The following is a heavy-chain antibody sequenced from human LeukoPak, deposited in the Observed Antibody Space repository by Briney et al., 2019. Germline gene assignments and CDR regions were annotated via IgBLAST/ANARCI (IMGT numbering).Heavy chain of an antibody. CDR2: VNPRSGNA. CDR1: GYTFINYN. V-gene: IGHV1-8*03. D-gene: IGHD2-8*01. CDR3: ARGVPLGYCTYGVCYPPYYFDY. J-gene: IGHJ4*02. Sequence: ASVKVSCKASGYTFINYNINWVRQATGQGLEWMGWVNPRSGNAGYLQKFQGRLTITRDTSIDTAYMDLSSLSSEDTAVYYCARGVPLGYCTYGVCYPPYYFDYWGQGTLVTASS.